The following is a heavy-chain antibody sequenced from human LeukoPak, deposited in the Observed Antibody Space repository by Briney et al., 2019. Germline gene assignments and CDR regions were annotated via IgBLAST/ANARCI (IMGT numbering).Heavy chain of an antibody. CDR3: AKRGVVIRVILVGFHKEAYYFDS. CDR2: ISSSSSYT. J-gene: IGHJ4*02. V-gene: IGHV3-21*04. D-gene: IGHD3-22*01. CDR1: GFTFSSYS. Sequence: PGGSLRLSCAASGFTFSSYSMNWVRQAPGKGLEWVSSISSSSSYTYYADSVKGRFTISRDNPKNTQYLQMNSLRAEDTAVYFCAKRGVVIRVILVGFHKEAYYFDSWGQGALATVSS.